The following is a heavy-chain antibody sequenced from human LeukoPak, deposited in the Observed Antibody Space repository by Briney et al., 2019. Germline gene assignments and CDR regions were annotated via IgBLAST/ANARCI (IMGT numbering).Heavy chain of an antibody. D-gene: IGHD2-2*01. J-gene: IGHJ6*02. CDR3: ARPEPDCSSTSCYMDV. CDR1: GYTFTGYY. V-gene: IGHV1-2*02. CDR2: TNPNSGGT. Sequence: GASVKVSCKASGYTFTGYYTHWVRQAPGQGLEWMGWTNPNSGGTNYAQKFQGRVTMTRDTSISTAYMELSRLRSDDTAVYYCARPEPDCSSTSCYMDVWSQGTTVTVSS.